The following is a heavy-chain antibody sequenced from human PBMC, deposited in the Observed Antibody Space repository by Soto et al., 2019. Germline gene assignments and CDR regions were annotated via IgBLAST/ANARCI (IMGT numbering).Heavy chain of an antibody. Sequence: SATLSLTCAVYGGSFSGYYWSWIRQPPGKGLEWIGEINHSGSTNYNPSLKSRVTISVDTSKNQFSLKLSSVTAADTAVYYCARGSARFGELDLVYYFDYWGQGTLVTVSS. V-gene: IGHV4-34*01. J-gene: IGHJ4*02. CDR1: GGSFSGYY. D-gene: IGHD3-10*01. CDR3: ARGSARFGELDLVYYFDY. CDR2: INHSGST.